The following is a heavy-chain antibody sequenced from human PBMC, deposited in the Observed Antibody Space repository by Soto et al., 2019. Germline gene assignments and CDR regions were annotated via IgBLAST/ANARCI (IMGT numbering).Heavy chain of an antibody. CDR3: AKDGRWIPRSYCYYGMDV. Sequence: PGGSLRLSCAASGFTFSSYAMSWVRQAPGKVLELISAISGSGGSTYYADSVKGRFTISRDNSKNTLYLQMNSLRAEDTAVYYWAKDGRWIPRSYCYYGMDVWAQGTTVTVSS. V-gene: IGHV3-23*01. J-gene: IGHJ6*02. CDR1: GFTFSSYA. D-gene: IGHD5-18*01. CDR2: ISGSGGST.